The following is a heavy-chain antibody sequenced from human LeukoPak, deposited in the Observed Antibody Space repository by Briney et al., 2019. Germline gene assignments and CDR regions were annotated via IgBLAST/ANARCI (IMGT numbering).Heavy chain of an antibody. CDR3: AKTLAPGYYYDSSGYTDAFDI. V-gene: IGHV3-30*02. D-gene: IGHD3-22*01. CDR1: GFTFSSYG. Sequence: GGSLRLSCAASGFTFSSYGMHWVRQAPGKGLEWVAFIRYDGSNKYYADSVKGRFTISIDNSKNTLYLQMNSLRAEDTAVYYCAKTLAPGYYYDSSGYTDAFDIWGQGTMVTVSS. CDR2: IRYDGSNK. J-gene: IGHJ3*02.